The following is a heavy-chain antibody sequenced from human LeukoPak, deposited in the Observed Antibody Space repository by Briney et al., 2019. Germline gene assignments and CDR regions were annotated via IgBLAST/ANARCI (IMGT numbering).Heavy chain of an antibody. V-gene: IGHV4-34*01. CDR2: INHSGST. D-gene: IGHD6-13*01. CDR1: GGSFSGYY. Sequence: SETLSLTCAVYGGSFSGYYWSWIRQPPGKGLEWIGEINHSGSTNYNPSLKSRVTISVDTSKDQFSLKLSSVTAADTAVYYCASLLVAAGWFDYWGQGTLVTVSS. J-gene: IGHJ4*02. CDR3: ASLLVAAGWFDY.